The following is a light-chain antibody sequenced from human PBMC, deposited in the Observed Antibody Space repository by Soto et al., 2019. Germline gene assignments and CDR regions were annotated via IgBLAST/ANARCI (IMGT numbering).Light chain of an antibody. V-gene: IGKV3D-15*01. CDR3: QQYNSSPPIT. J-gene: IGKJ5*01. Sequence: MTLSPGKMSVSSGDTANLSCTASQSVGTSLAWYQQKPGQAPRLLIFAASTRATGIPARFSGSGSGTEFTLTISSLQSEDFAVYYCQQYNSSPPITFAQGTRLEIK. CDR2: AAS. CDR1: QSVGTS.